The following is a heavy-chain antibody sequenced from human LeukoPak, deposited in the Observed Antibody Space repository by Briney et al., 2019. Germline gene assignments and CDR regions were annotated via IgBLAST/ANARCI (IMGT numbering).Heavy chain of an antibody. CDR2: ISYGGGRQ. CDR1: GFTFSNYA. D-gene: IGHD3-3*01. CDR3: ARGDTTNPFWYFEY. Sequence: GGSLRLSCTTSGFTFSNYAVHWVRQTPGKGLEWVAVISYGGGRQYYADSVKGRFAISRDNSENTVYLQMNSLTTEDTALYYCARGDTTNPFWYFEYWGQGTLVTVSS. V-gene: IGHV3-30*09. J-gene: IGHJ4*02.